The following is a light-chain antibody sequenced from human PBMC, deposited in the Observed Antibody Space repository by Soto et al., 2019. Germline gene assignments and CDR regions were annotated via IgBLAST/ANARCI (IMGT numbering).Light chain of an antibody. J-gene: IGKJ2*01. Sequence: EIVMTQSPATLSVSPGERATLSCRASQSVNSNLAWYQQKPGQAPRLLIYDTSTRATGLPARFSGSGSGTEFTLTISSLQSEDFAVYYCQQYNNWPPEYTFGQGTKLEIK. CDR1: QSVNSN. CDR2: DTS. CDR3: QQYNNWPPEYT. V-gene: IGKV3-15*01.